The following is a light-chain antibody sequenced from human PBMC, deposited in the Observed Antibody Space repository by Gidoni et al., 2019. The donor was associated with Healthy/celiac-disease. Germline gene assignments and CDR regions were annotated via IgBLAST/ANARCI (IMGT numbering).Light chain of an antibody. CDR2: DAS. Sequence: EIQMTQSPSSLSASVGDRVTITGHASQDISNYLNWYQQQPGKAPKLLIYDASNLETGVPSRFSGSGSGTDFTFTISSLQPEDIATYYCQQYDNLPPTLTFGGWTKVEIK. V-gene: IGKV1-33*01. CDR1: QDISNY. J-gene: IGKJ4*01. CDR3: QQYDNLPPTLT.